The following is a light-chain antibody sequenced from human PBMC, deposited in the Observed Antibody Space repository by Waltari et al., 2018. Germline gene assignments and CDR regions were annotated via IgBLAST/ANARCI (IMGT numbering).Light chain of an antibody. CDR3: QQYGSSPQT. CDR2: GAS. Sequence: EIVLTQSPGTLSLSPGERATLSCRAMQSVSSSYLAWYQQQPGQAPRLLIYGASSRATGIPDRFGGSRSGTDFTLTISRLEPEDFAVYYCQQYGSSPQTFGQGTRLEIK. CDR1: QSVSSSY. V-gene: IGKV3-20*01. J-gene: IGKJ5*01.